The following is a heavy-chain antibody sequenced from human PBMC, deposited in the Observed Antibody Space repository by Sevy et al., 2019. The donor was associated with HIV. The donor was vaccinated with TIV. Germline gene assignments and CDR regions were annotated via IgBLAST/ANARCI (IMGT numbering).Heavy chain of an antibody. CDR2: TYYRSKWYN. D-gene: IGHD6-19*01. J-gene: IGHJ6*02. CDR1: GDSVSSNSAA. Sequence: SQTLSLTCAISGDSVSSNSAAWNWIRQSPSRGLEWLGRTYYRSKWYNDYAVSVKSRITINPDTSKNQFSLQLNSVTPEDTAVYYCARDFNRSSSGRVDYGMDVWGQGTTVTVSS. V-gene: IGHV6-1*01. CDR3: ARDFNRSSSGRVDYGMDV.